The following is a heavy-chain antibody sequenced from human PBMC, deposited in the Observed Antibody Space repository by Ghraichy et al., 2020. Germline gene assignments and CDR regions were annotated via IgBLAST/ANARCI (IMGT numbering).Heavy chain of an antibody. CDR2: IRGNGVKT. CDR3: ARETDTTGWYSADY. V-gene: IGHV3-23*01. Sequence: GESLNISCAAAGFTFSNSAMSWLRQAPGKGLEWVSAIRGNGVKTYYAASVKGRFTVSRDNSKNSVFLQMNSLRAEDTAFYYCARETDTTGWYSADYWGQGTLVTVSS. CDR1: GFTFSNSA. J-gene: IGHJ4*02. D-gene: IGHD6-19*01.